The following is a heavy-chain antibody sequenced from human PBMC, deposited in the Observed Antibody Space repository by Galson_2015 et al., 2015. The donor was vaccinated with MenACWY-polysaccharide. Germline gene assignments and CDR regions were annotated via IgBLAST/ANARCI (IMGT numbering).Heavy chain of an antibody. CDR3: VAELYQAPLGWFDP. D-gene: IGHD2-2*01. J-gene: IGHJ5*02. Sequence: ETLSLTCTVSGGSISSYYWGWIRQSPGRGLEWIGYMHTSGRSNYNPSLKSRVTISVDTSKKEFSLKLSSVTAADTAVYYCVAELYQAPLGWFDPWGQGTQVIVSS. V-gene: IGHV4-59*01. CDR2: MHTSGRS. CDR1: GGSISSYY.